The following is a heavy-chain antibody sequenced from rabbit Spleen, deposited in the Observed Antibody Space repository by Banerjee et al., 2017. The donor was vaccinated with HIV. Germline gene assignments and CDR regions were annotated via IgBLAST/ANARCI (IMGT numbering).Heavy chain of an antibody. J-gene: IGHJ6*01. CDR1: RFDFSSGYD. CDR2: INTWSGGP. CDR3: ARDTASSFSSYGMDL. D-gene: IGHD8-1*01. Sequence: QEQLVESGGGLVQPEGSLTLTCKGFRFDFSSGYDMCWVRQAPGKGLRWIACINTWSGGPVFASWAKGRFTMSKTSSTTVTLRMTSLTAADRAAYFCARDTASSFSSYGMDLWGPGTLVTVS. V-gene: IGHV1S45*01.